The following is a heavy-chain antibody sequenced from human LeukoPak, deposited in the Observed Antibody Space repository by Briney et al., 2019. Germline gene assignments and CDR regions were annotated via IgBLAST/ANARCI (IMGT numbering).Heavy chain of an antibody. Sequence: GGSLRLSCVASGLTLSGYGMNWVRQAPGKGLEWLSYISTTMTTIYYADSVKGRFTVSRDNAKNSLYLQMNSLRAEDTAVYYCARSSGTVTTFHFDYWGQGTLVTVSS. J-gene: IGHJ4*02. V-gene: IGHV3-48*01. CDR1: GLTLSGYG. CDR2: ISTTMTTI. D-gene: IGHD4-17*01. CDR3: ARSSGTVTTFHFDY.